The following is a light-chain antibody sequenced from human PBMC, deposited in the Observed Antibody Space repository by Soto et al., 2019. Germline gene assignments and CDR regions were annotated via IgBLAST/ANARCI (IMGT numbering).Light chain of an antibody. Sequence: QSVLTQPASVSGSPGQSITISCTGTSSDVGGYNYVSWYQQHPGKAPKLMIYDVSNRPSGVSNRFSGSKSGNTASLTISGXXXXXXXDYYCSSYTSSSTPVFGGGTKLSVL. V-gene: IGLV2-14*01. CDR2: DVS. J-gene: IGLJ2*01. CDR3: SSYTSSSTPV. CDR1: SSDVGGYNY.